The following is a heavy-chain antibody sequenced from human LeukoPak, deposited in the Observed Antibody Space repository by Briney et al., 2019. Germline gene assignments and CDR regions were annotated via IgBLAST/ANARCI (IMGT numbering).Heavy chain of an antibody. V-gene: IGHV1-69*06. CDR2: IIPIFGTA. D-gene: IGHD5-24*01. Sequence: GASVKVSCKASGGTFSSYAISWVRQAPGQGLEWMGGIIPIFGTANYAQKFQGRVTITADKSTSTAYMELSSLRSEDTAVYYCASQISDGYNYVSGWGQGTLVTVSS. CDR3: ASQISDGYNYVSG. J-gene: IGHJ4*02. CDR1: GGTFSSYA.